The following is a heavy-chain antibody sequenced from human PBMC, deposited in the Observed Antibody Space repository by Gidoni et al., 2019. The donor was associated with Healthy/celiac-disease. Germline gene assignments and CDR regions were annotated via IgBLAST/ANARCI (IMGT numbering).Heavy chain of an antibody. CDR3: ARGSYGDYSLGY. D-gene: IGHD4-17*01. V-gene: IGHV4-61*02. Sequence: QVPLQESGPGLVKPSQTLSLTCTVSGGSIRSGSYYWSWIRQPAGKGLEWIGRIYTSGSTNYNPSLKSRVTISVDTSKNQFSLKLSSVTAADTAVYYCARGSYGDYSLGYWGQGTLVTVSS. CDR1: GGSIRSGSYY. CDR2: IYTSGST. J-gene: IGHJ4*02.